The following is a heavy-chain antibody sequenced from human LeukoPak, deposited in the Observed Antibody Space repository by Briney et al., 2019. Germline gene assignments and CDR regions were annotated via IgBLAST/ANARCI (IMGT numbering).Heavy chain of an antibody. V-gene: IGHV3-33*08. D-gene: IGHD2-8*01. CDR2: IKADGVFT. Sequence: GGSLRLSCEGSGFAFNVFGMHWIRQAPGKGLEWVAFIKADGVFTNYAEAVKGRFTISRDNAKNSLYLQMNSLRLEDTAVYYCARGGVYFDYWGQGTLVTVSS. CDR3: ARGGVYFDY. CDR1: GFAFNVFG. J-gene: IGHJ4*02.